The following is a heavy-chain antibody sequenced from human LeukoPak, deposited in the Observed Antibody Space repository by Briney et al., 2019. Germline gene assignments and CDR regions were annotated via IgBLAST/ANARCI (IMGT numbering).Heavy chain of an antibody. CDR2: IIPIFGTA. V-gene: IGHV1-69*13. D-gene: IGHD4-11*01. J-gene: IGHJ4*02. CDR1: GGIFSSYA. CDR3: ARHPTVTTGPFDY. Sequence: SVKVSCKASGGIFSSYAISWVRQAPGQGLEWMGGIIPIFGTANYAQKFQGRVTITADESTGTAYMELSSLRSEDTAVYYCARHPTVTTGPFDYWGQGTLVTVSS.